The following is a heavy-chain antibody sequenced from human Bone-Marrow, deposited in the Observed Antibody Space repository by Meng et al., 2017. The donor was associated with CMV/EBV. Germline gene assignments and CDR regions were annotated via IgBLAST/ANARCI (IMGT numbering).Heavy chain of an antibody. Sequence: ASVKVSCKASGYTFTSYYMHWVRQAPGQGLEWMGIINPSGGSTSYAQKFQGRVTMTRDTSTSTVYMELSSLRSDDTAVYYCARVPSWVGATTDYGMDVWGQGTTATVSS. D-gene: IGHD1-26*01. V-gene: IGHV1-46*01. CDR1: GYTFTSYY. CDR2: INPSGGST. J-gene: IGHJ6*02. CDR3: ARVPSWVGATTDYGMDV.